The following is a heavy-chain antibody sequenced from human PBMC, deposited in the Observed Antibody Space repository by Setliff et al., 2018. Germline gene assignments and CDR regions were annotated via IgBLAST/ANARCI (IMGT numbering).Heavy chain of an antibody. CDR2: INPSSGRT. J-gene: IGHJ3*02. Sequence: ASVKVSCKASGYTVTSHYMHWVRQAPGLGLEWMGTINPSSGRTSYAQKFQGRVTMTRDKSTSTVYMDMSSLRSEDTAVYYCARDVFPYHYEGAFDIWGQGTMVTVSS. D-gene: IGHD3-22*01. CDR1: GYTVTSHY. V-gene: IGHV1-46*01. CDR3: ARDVFPYHYEGAFDI.